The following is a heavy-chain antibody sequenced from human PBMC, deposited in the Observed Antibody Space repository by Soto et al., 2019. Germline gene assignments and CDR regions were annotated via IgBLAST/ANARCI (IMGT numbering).Heavy chain of an antibody. CDR3: ARDLXSLPYSGSMIXY. V-gene: IGHV1-18*01. CDR2: ISAYNGNT. Sequence: GASVKVSCKASGYTFTSYVISWVRQAPGQGLEWMGWISAYNGNTNYAQKLQGRVTMTTDTSTSTAYMELRSLRSDDTAVYYCARDLXSLPYSGSMIXYWGQGTLVXVSS. J-gene: IGHJ4*02. CDR1: GYTFTSYV. D-gene: IGHD1-26*01.